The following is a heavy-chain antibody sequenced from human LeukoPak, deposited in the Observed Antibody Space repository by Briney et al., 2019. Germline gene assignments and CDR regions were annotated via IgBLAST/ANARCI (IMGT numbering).Heavy chain of an antibody. D-gene: IGHD6-19*01. J-gene: IGHJ6*03. CDR1: GGSISSSSYY. Sequence: PSETLSLTCTVSGGSISSSSYYWGWIRQPPGKGLEWIGSIYYSGSTYYNPSLKSRVTISVDTSKNQFSLKLSSVTAADTAVYYCARGNPYSSGWYSFDYYYYMDVWGKGTTVTVSS. V-gene: IGHV4-39*07. CDR2: IYYSGST. CDR3: ARGNPYSSGWYSFDYYYYMDV.